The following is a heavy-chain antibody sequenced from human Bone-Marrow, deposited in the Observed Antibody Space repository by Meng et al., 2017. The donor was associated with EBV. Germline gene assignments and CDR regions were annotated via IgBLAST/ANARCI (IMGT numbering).Heavy chain of an antibody. CDR1: GYTFTGYY. Sequence: QVQLVQSGAGVKKPGASVKVSCKASGYTFTGYYMHWVRQAPGQGLEWMGWINPSSIDTNYAQKFQGWVTMTRDTSISTAYMELTRLRSDDTAVYYCARGGPRGMDVWGQGTTVTVSS. J-gene: IGHJ6*02. CDR2: INPSSIDT. V-gene: IGHV1-2*04. CDR3: ARGGPRGMDV. D-gene: IGHD2-15*01.